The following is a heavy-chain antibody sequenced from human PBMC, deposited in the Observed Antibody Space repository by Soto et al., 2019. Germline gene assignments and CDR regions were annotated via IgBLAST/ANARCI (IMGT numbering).Heavy chain of an antibody. V-gene: IGHV3-23*01. CDR1: GFTFSSYA. Sequence: PGGSLRLSCAASGFTFSSYAMSWVRQAPGKGLEWVSAISGSGGSTYYADSVKGRFTISRDNSKNTLYLQMNSLRAEDTAVYYCAKDRGRGYSYGRFDYWGQGTLVTVSS. CDR3: AKDRGRGYSYGRFDY. J-gene: IGHJ4*02. CDR2: ISGSGGST. D-gene: IGHD5-18*01.